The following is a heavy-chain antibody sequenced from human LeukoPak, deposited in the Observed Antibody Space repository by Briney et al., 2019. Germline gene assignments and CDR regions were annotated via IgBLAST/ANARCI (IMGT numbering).Heavy chain of an antibody. Sequence: PGRSLRLSCAVSGFTFTTYWMSWARQAPGKGLEWVANIKYDGSEKYYVDSVKGRFTISRDNAKNSLFLQMNSLRAEDTAIYYCARNKRGDYWGQGTLVAVSS. CDR3: ARNKRGDY. CDR1: GFTFTTYW. D-gene: IGHD1-1*01. J-gene: IGHJ4*02. V-gene: IGHV3-7*01. CDR2: IKYDGSEK.